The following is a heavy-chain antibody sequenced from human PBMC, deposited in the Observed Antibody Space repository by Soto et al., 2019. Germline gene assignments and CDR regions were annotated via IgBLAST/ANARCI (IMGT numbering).Heavy chain of an antibody. CDR3: ARGTIFGVFSVYGMDV. CDR1: GFTFSSYD. J-gene: IGHJ6*02. CDR2: IGTAGDT. V-gene: IGHV3-13*01. Sequence: EVQLVESGGCLVQPGGSLRLSCAASGFTFSSYDMHWVRQATGKGLEWVSAIGTAGDTYYPGSVKGRFTISRENAKNSLYLQMNSLRAGDTAVYYCARGTIFGVFSVYGMDVWGQGTTVTVSS. D-gene: IGHD3-3*01.